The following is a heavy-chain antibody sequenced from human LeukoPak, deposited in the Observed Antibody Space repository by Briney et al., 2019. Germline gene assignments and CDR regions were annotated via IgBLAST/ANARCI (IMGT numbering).Heavy chain of an antibody. D-gene: IGHD3-10*01. J-gene: IGHJ5*02. CDR1: GFTFSSYA. CDR2: ISGSGGNT. CDR3: AKGPAMVRGTFDP. V-gene: IGHV3-23*01. Sequence: GGSLRLSCATSGFTFSSYAMSWVRQAPGKGLEWVSSISGSGGNTYYADSVKGRFTSSSDYSKNTLYLQMNSLRTEETAVYYCAKGPAMVRGTFDPWGQGTLVTVSS.